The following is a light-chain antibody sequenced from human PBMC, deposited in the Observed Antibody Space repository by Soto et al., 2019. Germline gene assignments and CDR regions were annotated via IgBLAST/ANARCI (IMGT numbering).Light chain of an antibody. V-gene: IGKV1-5*01. Sequence: DIQMTQSPSTLSASVGDIVTITCRASQSISSWLAWYQQKPGKAPNLLIYDASNLESGVPSRFSGSGSGTEFTLTISRLQPDDFATYYCQQYNSFPWTFGQGTKVDIK. J-gene: IGKJ1*01. CDR1: QSISSW. CDR2: DAS. CDR3: QQYNSFPWT.